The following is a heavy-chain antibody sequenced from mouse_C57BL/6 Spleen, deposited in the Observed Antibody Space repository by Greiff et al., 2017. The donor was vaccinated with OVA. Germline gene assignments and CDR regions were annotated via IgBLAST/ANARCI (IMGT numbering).Heavy chain of an antibody. CDR3: ARGGMVDY. V-gene: IGHV1-82*01. D-gene: IGHD2-3*01. J-gene: IGHJ2*01. Sequence: VKLMESGPELVKPGASVKISCKASGYAFSSSWMNWVKQRPGKGLEWIGRIYPGDGDTNYNGKFKGKATLTADKSSSTAYMQLSSLTSEDSAVYFCARGGMVDYWGQGTTLTVSS. CDR2: IYPGDGDT. CDR1: GYAFSSSW.